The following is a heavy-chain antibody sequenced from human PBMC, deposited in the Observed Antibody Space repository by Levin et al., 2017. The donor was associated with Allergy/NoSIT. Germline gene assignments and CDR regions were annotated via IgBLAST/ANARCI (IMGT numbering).Heavy chain of an antibody. CDR1: GGSVSSGTYY. V-gene: IGHV4-61*01. Sequence: SETLSLTCSVSGGSVSSGTYYWSWIRQPPGKGLEWIGNIYSSGSTNYNPSLQTRMTISLDTSNNQFSLKLNSVTAADTAVYYCARDYKLGYWGQGILVTVFS. J-gene: IGHJ4*02. D-gene: IGHD3-10*01. CDR2: IYSSGST. CDR3: ARDYKLGY.